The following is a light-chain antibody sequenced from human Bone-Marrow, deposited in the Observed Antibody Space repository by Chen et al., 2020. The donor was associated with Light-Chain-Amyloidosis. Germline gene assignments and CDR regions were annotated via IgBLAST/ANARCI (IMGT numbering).Light chain of an antibody. CDR3: PSADSSGTYEVI. V-gene: IGLV3-25*03. CDR2: RDT. Sequence: SYELTQPPSLSLSPGQTARISCSGDDLPTKYAYWYQQKPGQAPVLVIHRDTERPSGISERFSGSSSATTATWTISGVQSEDEADYHCPSADSSGTYEVIFGGGTKLTVL. CDR1: DLPTKY. J-gene: IGLJ2*01.